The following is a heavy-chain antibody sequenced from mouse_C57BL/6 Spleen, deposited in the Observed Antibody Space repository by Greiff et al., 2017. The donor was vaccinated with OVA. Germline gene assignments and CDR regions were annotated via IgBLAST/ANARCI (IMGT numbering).Heavy chain of an antibody. D-gene: IGHD2-12*01. CDR1: GYTFTSYW. V-gene: IGHV1-59*01. CDR2: IDPSDSYT. CDR3: ARGSVTRDY. J-gene: IGHJ2*01. Sequence: QVQLQQPGAELVRPGTSVKLSCKASGYTFTSYWMHWVKQRPGQGLEWIGVIDPSDSYTNYNQKFKGKATLTVDTSSSTAYMQLSSLTSEDSAVYYCARGSVTRDYWGQGTTLTVSS.